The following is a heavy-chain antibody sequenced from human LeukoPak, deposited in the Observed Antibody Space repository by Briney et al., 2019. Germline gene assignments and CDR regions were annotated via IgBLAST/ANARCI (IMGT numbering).Heavy chain of an antibody. V-gene: IGHV1-18*04. CDR2: ISGYNGGT. D-gene: IGHD6-19*01. Sequence: ASVKNFCKASGYVFNLFCCSWVRQALGQGLEWMIWISGYNGGTKYAQKIQGRVTLTTDSSASTAYMELRTLRSDDTAIYYCARDRDLIGVTTTRLDYWGQGTLVTVSS. CDR1: GYVFNLFC. J-gene: IGHJ4*02. CDR3: ARDRDLIGVTTTRLDY.